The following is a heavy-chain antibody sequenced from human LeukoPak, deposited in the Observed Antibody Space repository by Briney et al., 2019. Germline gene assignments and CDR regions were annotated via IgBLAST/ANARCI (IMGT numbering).Heavy chain of an antibody. Sequence: GRSLRLSCAASGFTFSSYAMHWVRQAPGKGLEWVAVISYDGSNKYYADSVKGRFTIYRDNSQSTLYLHMNSLRAEDTAVYYCAKDPLFARTGYSYYYMDVWGKGTTVTVSS. J-gene: IGHJ6*03. CDR2: ISYDGSNK. CDR1: GFTFSSYA. CDR3: AKDPLFARTGYSYYYMDV. D-gene: IGHD3-16*01. V-gene: IGHV3-30*04.